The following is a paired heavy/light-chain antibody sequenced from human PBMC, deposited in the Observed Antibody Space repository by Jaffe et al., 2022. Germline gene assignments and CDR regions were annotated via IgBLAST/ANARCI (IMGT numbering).Light chain of an antibody. CDR2: STS. CDR1: TGAVTNGYS. CDR3: LLYCGVVQLWV. J-gene: IGLJ3*02. Sequence: QTVVTQEPSLTVSPGGTVTLTCASSTGAVTNGYSANWFQQKPGQAPRALIYSTSNKHSWTPARFSGSLLGGKAALTLSGVQPEDEAEYYCLLYCGVVQLWVFGGGTKLTVL. V-gene: IGLV7-43*01.
Heavy chain of an antibody. CDR2: ISHSGNT. V-gene: IGHV4-38-2*01. Sequence: QVQLQESGPGLVKPSETLSLTCAVSGYSLNSGSYWAWIRQPPGKGLEWIGSISHSGNTYYIPSLKSRVAISLDTSKNQFSLKLTSVTAADTAVYYCARHSPDCLGDYWGQGTLVTVSS. J-gene: IGHJ4*02. CDR3: ARHSPDCLGDY. D-gene: IGHD2-21*02. CDR1: GYSLNSGSY.